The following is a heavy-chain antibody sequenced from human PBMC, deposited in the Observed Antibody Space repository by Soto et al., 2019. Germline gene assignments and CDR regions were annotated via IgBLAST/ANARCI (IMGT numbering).Heavy chain of an antibody. J-gene: IGHJ6*03. V-gene: IGHV4-34*01. CDR3: ARHIPYSGSGSYYCHLHYCDHMAV. CDR2: INHSGST. CDR1: GGSFSGYY. D-gene: IGHD3-10*01. Sequence: PSETLSLTCAVYGGSFSGYYWSWIRQPPGKGLEWIGEINHSGSTNYNPSLKSRVTISVDTSKNQFSLKLSSVTAADTAVYYCARHIPYSGSGSYYCHLHYCDHMAVRAKGTTVPVS.